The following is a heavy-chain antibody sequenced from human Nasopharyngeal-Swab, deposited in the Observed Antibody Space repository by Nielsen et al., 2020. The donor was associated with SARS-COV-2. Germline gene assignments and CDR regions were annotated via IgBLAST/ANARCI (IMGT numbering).Heavy chain of an antibody. CDR3: ARDTYCSGGSCYGYGMAV. D-gene: IGHD2-15*01. J-gene: IGHJ6*02. Sequence: VCQAPGKGLEWVANIKEDGSEKNYVDPVKGRFTIPRDNAKNSLYLQMNSLRADDTAVYYCARDTYCSGGSCYGYGMAVWGQGTTVTVSS. CDR2: IKEDGSEK. V-gene: IGHV3-7*01.